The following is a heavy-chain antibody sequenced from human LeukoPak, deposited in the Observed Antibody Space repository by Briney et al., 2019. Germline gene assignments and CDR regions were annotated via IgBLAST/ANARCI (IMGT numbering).Heavy chain of an antibody. D-gene: IGHD2-15*01. V-gene: IGHV1-69*04. Sequence: ASVKVSCKASGGTFISYAISWVRQAPGQGLEWMGRIIPIFGIANYAQKFQGRVTITADKSTSTAYMELSSLRSEDTAVYYCARDRGYCSGGSCYSHYYHGMDVWGQGTTVTVSS. J-gene: IGHJ6*02. CDR3: ARDRGYCSGGSCYSHYYHGMDV. CDR2: IIPIFGIA. CDR1: GGTFISYA.